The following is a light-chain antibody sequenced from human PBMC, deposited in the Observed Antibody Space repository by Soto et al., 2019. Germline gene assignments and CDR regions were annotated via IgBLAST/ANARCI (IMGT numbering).Light chain of an antibody. CDR2: DVS. J-gene: IGLJ2*01. V-gene: IGLV2-11*01. CDR3: CSYAGTYSPV. CDR1: SSDVGAYNF. Sequence: ALTQPPSVSGSPGQSVTISCTGTSSDVGAYNFVSWYQQYPGKAPKLIIFDVSARPSGVPDRFSGSKSGNTASLTISGLQADDEADYYCCSYAGTYSPVLGGGTKLTVL.